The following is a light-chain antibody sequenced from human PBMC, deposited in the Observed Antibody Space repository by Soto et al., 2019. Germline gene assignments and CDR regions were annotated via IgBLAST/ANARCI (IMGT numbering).Light chain of an antibody. CDR1: QSILHTPTNKNC. J-gene: IGKJ4*02. Sequence: IEINKARASLRLTVGITAATHCRYSQSILHTPTNKNCLAWYQQKPGQPPRVLIYWASNRESGVPDRFSCSGSGTDFTLTISSLQSEDVAVYYEQQHYSTPWTFGVGTRVE. V-gene: IGKV4-1*01. CDR2: WAS. CDR3: QQHYSTPWT.